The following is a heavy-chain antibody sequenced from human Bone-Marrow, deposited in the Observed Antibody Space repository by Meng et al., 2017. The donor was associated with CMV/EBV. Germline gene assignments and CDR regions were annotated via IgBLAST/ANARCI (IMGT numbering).Heavy chain of an antibody. CDR3: ARDSRYGSLGY. J-gene: IGHJ4*02. D-gene: IGHD6-25*01. Sequence: GGSLRLSCAASGFTFSSYSMNWVRQAPGKGLEWVSYISSSSTTIYYAGSVKGRFTISRDNAKNSLYLRMHSLRAEDTAVYYCARDSRYGSLGYWGQGTGVTGSS. CDR2: ISSSSTTI. CDR1: GFTFSSYS. V-gene: IGHV3-48*04.